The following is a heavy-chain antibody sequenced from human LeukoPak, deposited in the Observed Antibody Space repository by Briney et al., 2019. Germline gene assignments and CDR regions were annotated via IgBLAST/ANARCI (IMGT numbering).Heavy chain of an antibody. CDR2: ITYSGNT. CDR1: GGSISSGPYY. Sequence: PSQTLSLTCTVSGGSISSGPYYWIWIRQHPGKGLEWIGYITYSGNTYYYPALNSRVTVSLDTSKTQLSLKLSSVTAADTAVYYCARIAYDALDSYYYGMDVWGQGTTVTVSS. J-gene: IGHJ6*02. CDR3: ARIAYDALDSYYYGMDV. D-gene: IGHD3-3*01. V-gene: IGHV4-31*03.